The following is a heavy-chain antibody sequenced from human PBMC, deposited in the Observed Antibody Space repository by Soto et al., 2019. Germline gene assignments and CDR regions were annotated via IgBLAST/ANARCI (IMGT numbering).Heavy chain of an antibody. J-gene: IGHJ6*02. V-gene: IGHV3-21*01. CDR2: ISSSSSYI. CDR3: ARGSGSPRYYYYGMDV. Sequence: GSLILSCAAAGFTFSSYSMNLVRQAPGKGLEWVSSISSSSSYIYYADSVKGRFTISRDNAKNSLYLQMKSLRAEDTAVYYCARGSGSPRYYYYGMDVWGQGTTVTVSS. CDR1: GFTFSSYS. D-gene: IGHD1-26*01.